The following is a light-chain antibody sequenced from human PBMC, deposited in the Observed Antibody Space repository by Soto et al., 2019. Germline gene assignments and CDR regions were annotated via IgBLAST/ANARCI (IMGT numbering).Light chain of an antibody. Sequence: QSVVTQHASVSGSPGQSMTISCTGTSSDVGGYNYVSWYQQHPGKAPKLMIYEVSNRPSGVSNRFSGSRSGNTASLTISGLQAEDEADYYCSSYTSSSTPCVFGTGTKVTVL. CDR3: SSYTSSSTPCV. V-gene: IGLV2-14*01. J-gene: IGLJ1*01. CDR1: SSDVGGYNY. CDR2: EVS.